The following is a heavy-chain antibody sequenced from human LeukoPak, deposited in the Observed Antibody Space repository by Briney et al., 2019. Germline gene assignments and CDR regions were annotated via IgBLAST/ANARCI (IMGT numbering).Heavy chain of an antibody. CDR2: INHSGST. Sequence: SETLSLTCTVSGGSISNYYWSWIRQPPGKGLEWIGEINHSGSTNYNPSLKSRVTISVDTSKNQFSLKLSSVTAADTAVYYCARTRSGYYYYYGMDVWGQGTTVTVSS. V-gene: IGHV4-34*01. CDR3: ARTRSGYYYYYGMDV. CDR1: GGSISNYY. J-gene: IGHJ6*02. D-gene: IGHD3-10*01.